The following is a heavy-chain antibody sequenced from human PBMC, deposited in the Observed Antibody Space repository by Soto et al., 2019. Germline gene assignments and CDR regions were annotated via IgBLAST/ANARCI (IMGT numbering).Heavy chain of an antibody. V-gene: IGHV3-30*18. J-gene: IGHJ5*02. CDR1: GFTFSSYG. CDR3: AKDRFYDYVWGSYRTTNWFDP. CDR2: ISYDGSNK. D-gene: IGHD3-16*02. Sequence: QVQLVESGGGVVQPGRSLRLSCAASGFTFSSYGMHWVRQAPGKGLEWVAVISYDGSNKYYADSVKGRFTISRDNSKNTLYLQMNSLRAEDTAVYYCAKDRFYDYVWGSYRTTNWFDPWGQGTLGTVSS.